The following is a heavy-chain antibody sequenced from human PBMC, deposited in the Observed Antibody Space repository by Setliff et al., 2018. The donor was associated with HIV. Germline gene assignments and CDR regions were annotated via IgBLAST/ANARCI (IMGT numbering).Heavy chain of an antibody. CDR3: ARDAFDYTAYYYSYMDV. D-gene: IGHD4-4*01. Sequence: SVKVSCKASGGTFSMFAISWVRQAPGQGLEWMGGTLPMFGTTDYAQKLQGRVTITADESTSTTYMELSSLRSEDTAVYYCARDAFDYTAYYYSYMDVWGKGTTVTVSS. CDR1: GGTFSMFA. V-gene: IGHV1-69*13. J-gene: IGHJ6*03. CDR2: TLPMFGTT.